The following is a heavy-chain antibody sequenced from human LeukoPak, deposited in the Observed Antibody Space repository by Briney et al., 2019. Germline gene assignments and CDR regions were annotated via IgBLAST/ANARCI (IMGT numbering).Heavy chain of an antibody. Sequence: GGSLRLSCAASGFTFSSYAMSWVRQAPGKGLEWVSAISGSGGSTYYADSVKGRFTISRDNSKNTLYLQMNSLRAEDTAVCYCAKDHTYYDFWSGYYSDPNWFDPWGQGTLVTVSS. D-gene: IGHD3-3*01. CDR3: AKDHTYYDFWSGYYSDPNWFDP. J-gene: IGHJ5*02. CDR2: ISGSGGST. V-gene: IGHV3-23*01. CDR1: GFTFSSYA.